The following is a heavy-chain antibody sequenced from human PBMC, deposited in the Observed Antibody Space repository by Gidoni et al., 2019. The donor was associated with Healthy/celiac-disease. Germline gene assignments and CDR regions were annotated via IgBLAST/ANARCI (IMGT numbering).Heavy chain of an antibody. CDR3: ARVGYYDSSGYYPLGYYGMDV. V-gene: IGHV1-69*06. CDR1: GGTFSSYA. Sequence: QVQLVQSGAEVKKPGSSVKVSCKASGGTFSSYAIRWVRQAPGQGLEWMGGIFPIFGTANYAQKFQGRVTITADKSTSTAYMELSSLRSEDTAVYYCARVGYYDSSGYYPLGYYGMDVWGQGTTVTVSS. CDR2: IFPIFGTA. D-gene: IGHD3-22*01. J-gene: IGHJ6*02.